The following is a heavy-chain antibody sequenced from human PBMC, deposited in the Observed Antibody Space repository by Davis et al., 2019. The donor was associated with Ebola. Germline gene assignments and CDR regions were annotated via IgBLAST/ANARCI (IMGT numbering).Heavy chain of an antibody. J-gene: IGHJ4*02. CDR3: AKGPWDTFPKYYFDY. Sequence: GESLKISCAASGFTFSSHAMSWVRQAPGKGLEWVSAISGSGGSTYYADSVKGRFTISRDNSKNTVFLQMNSLRAEDTAVYYCAKGPWDTFPKYYFDYWGQGTLVTVSS. V-gene: IGHV3-23*01. CDR1: GFTFSSHA. D-gene: IGHD5-18*01. CDR2: ISGSGGST.